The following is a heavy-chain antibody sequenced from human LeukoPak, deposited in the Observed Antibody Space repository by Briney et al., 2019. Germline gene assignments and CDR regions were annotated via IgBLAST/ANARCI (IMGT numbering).Heavy chain of an antibody. CDR3: AKDLTICPQKYDRSSHPFDY. V-gene: IGHV3-23*01. CDR2: TCGSGVST. CDR1: GFTFSNYA. Sequence: GGSLRLSCAASGFTFSNYAMNWVRQAPGKGLEWVSGTCGSGVSTYYADSVKGRFTISRDNSKNTLYLQMNSLRGEDTAVYYCAKDLTICPQKYDRSSHPFDYWGQGALVTVSP. J-gene: IGHJ4*02. D-gene: IGHD6-6*01.